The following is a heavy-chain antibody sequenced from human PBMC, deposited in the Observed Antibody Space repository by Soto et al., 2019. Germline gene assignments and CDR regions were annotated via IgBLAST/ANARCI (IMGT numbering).Heavy chain of an antibody. Sequence: QLQLQESGPGLVKPSETLSLTCTVSGGSISSSSYYWGWIRQPPGKGLEWIGSIYYSGSTYYNPSLKGRVTISVDTSKTQFSLNLSSVTAADTAVYYCVRGQPPDAFDIWFQGTMVTVSS. J-gene: IGHJ3*02. CDR2: IYYSGST. CDR3: VRGQPPDAFDI. CDR1: GGSISSSSYY. V-gene: IGHV4-39*01.